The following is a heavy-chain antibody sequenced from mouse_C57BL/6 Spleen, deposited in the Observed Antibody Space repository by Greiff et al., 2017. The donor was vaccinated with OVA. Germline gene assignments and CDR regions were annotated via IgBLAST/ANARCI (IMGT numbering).Heavy chain of an antibody. V-gene: IGHV1-42*01. J-gene: IGHJ4*01. CDR3: ARGAMDY. CDR1: GYSFTGYY. CDR2: INPSTGGT. Sequence: VQLKQSGPELVKPGASVKISCKASGYSFTGYYMNWVKQSPEKSLEWIGEINPSTGGTTYNQKFKAKATLTVDKSSSTAYMQLKSLTSEDSAVYYCARGAMDYWGQGTSVTVSS.